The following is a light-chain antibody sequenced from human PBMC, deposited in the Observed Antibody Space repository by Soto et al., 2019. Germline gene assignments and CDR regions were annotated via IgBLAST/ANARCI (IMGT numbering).Light chain of an antibody. CDR3: QQRRARPLT. J-gene: IGKJ4*01. CDR1: QSVGNS. V-gene: IGKV3-11*01. Sequence: EIVLTQSPDTLSLSPGERATLSCKASQSVGNSFAWYQQKPGQAPRLLIDDVSKRATGIPARFSGSGSGTDFTLVISSLEPEDFAVYSCQQRRARPLTFGGGT. CDR2: DVS.